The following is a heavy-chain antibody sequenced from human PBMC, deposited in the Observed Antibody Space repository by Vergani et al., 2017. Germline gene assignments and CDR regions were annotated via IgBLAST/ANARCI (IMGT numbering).Heavy chain of an antibody. CDR1: GYSFTSYW. CDR2: IYPGDSDT. Sequence: EVQLVQSGADVKKPGESLKISCKGSGYSFTSYWIGWVRQMPGKGLEWMGIIYPGDSDTRYSPSFQGQVTISADKSISTAYLQWSSLKASDTAMYYCARRVVPAATGGAFDIWGQGTMVTVSS. D-gene: IGHD2-2*01. J-gene: IGHJ3*02. CDR3: ARRVVPAATGGAFDI. V-gene: IGHV5-51*03.